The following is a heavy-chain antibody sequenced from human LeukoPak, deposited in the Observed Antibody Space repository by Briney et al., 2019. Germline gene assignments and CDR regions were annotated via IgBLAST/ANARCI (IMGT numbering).Heavy chain of an antibody. CDR1: GFTFSSYA. CDR2: ISYDGSNK. J-gene: IGHJ4*02. CDR3: AKAGLDYYDSSGYYY. Sequence: GGSLRLSCAASGFTFSSYAMHWVRQAPGKGLEWVAVISYDGSNKYYADSVKGRFTISRDNSKNTLYLQMNSLRAEDTAVYYCAKAGLDYYDSSGYYYWGQGTLVTVSS. V-gene: IGHV3-30*04. D-gene: IGHD3-22*01.